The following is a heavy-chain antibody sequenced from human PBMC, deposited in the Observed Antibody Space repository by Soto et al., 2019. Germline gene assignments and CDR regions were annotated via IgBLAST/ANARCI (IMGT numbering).Heavy chain of an antibody. V-gene: IGHV3-30*04. J-gene: IGHJ3*02. D-gene: IGHD2-21*02. CDR3: ARTYECAKSDCYRAFDI. CDR2: TSSDGTDN. CDR1: GFTFSSYA. Sequence: QVQLVESGGGVILPWGSLRLSCAASGFTFSSYAMHWVRQAPGTGPEWVAATSSDGTDNVYADSVSGRFTISRDNSKNTLYLQMNRLRSEDAAVYYCARTYECAKSDCYRAFDIWGQGTMVSVSS.